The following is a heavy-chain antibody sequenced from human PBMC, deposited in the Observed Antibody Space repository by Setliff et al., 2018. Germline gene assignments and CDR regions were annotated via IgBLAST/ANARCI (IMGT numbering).Heavy chain of an antibody. D-gene: IGHD5-12*01. V-gene: IGHV4-38-2*02. J-gene: IGHJ4*02. Sequence: PSETLSLTCTVSGYSITSGYYWGWIRQSPGKGLEWLGSLFHTGTPYYNPSLQSRLTMSVDTSNNQFSLKLISVTADGAAVYYCARHLWGRWMATSSDYFDYWGQGSQVTVSS. CDR2: LFHTGTP. CDR3: ARHLWGRWMATSSDYFDY. CDR1: GYSITSGYY.